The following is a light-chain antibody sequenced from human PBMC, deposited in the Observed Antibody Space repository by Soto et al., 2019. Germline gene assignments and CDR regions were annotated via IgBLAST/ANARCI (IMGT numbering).Light chain of an antibody. CDR3: GSYTSSSTVV. J-gene: IGLJ2*01. Sequence: QSALTQPASVSGSPGQSITISCTGTSSDVGGYNYVSWYQQHPGKAPKLMIYDVSNRPSGVSDRFSGSKSGNTASLTISGLQTEDEADHYCGSYTSSSTVVFGGGTKLTVL. CDR2: DVS. V-gene: IGLV2-14*01. CDR1: SSDVGGYNY.